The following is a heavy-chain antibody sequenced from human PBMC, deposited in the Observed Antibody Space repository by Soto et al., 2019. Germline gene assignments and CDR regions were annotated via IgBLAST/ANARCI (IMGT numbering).Heavy chain of an antibody. CDR3: VRDRHFPSGGTNWFDP. Sequence: QVQLVQSGAEVKKPGASVKVSCKASGYTFIDYYISWVRQAPGQGLEWMGWISAYNGDRDYAQKFQGRVTMTTDTSTSTAYMELRNLRSDDTAFYYCVRDRHFPSGGTNWFDPWGQGTLVTVSS. V-gene: IGHV1-18*01. D-gene: IGHD3-10*01. CDR2: ISAYNGDR. J-gene: IGHJ5*02. CDR1: GYTFIDYY.